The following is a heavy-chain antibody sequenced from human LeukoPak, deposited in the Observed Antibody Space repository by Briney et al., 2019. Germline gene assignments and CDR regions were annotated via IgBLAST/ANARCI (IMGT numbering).Heavy chain of an antibody. Sequence: SETLSLTCAVYGVSFSGYYWSWIRQPPGKGLEWIGEINHSGSTNYNPSLKSRVTISVDTSKNQFSLKLSSVTAADTAVYYCARRPIAAAGSNWFDPWGQGTLVTVSS. J-gene: IGHJ5*02. D-gene: IGHD6-13*01. V-gene: IGHV4-34*01. CDR1: GVSFSGYY. CDR2: INHSGST. CDR3: ARRPIAAAGSNWFDP.